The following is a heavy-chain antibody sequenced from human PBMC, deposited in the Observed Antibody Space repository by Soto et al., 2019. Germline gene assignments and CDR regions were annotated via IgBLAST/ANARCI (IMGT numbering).Heavy chain of an antibody. CDR1: GFTFSSHW. V-gene: IGHV3-7*01. D-gene: IGHD5-12*01. CDR2: IKQDGSEK. Sequence: PGGSLGLSCAASGFTFSSHWMSWVRQAPGKGLEWVAKIKQDGSEKYYVDSVKGRFTIARDNAKNSLYLQMNSLRAEDTAVYYCARAGGYSEYHPFDYWGQGTLVTVSS. J-gene: IGHJ4*02. CDR3: ARAGGYSEYHPFDY.